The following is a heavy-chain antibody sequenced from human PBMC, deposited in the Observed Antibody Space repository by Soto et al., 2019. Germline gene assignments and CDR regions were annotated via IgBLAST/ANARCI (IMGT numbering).Heavy chain of an antibody. Sequence: GGSLRLSCAASGFTFSSYWMSWVRQAPGKGLEWVANIKQDGSEKYYVDSVKGRFTISRDNAKNSLYLQMNSLRAEDTAVYYCARDLNYDFWSGYSLGYWGQGTLVTVSS. CDR1: GFTFSSYW. CDR3: ARDLNYDFWSGYSLGY. D-gene: IGHD3-3*01. J-gene: IGHJ4*02. CDR2: IKQDGSEK. V-gene: IGHV3-7*01.